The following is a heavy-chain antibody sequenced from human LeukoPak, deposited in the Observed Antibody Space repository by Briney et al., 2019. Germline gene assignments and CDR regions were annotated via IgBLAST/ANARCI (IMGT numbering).Heavy chain of an antibody. Sequence: PGGSLRLSCAASGFTFSHYWMSWVRQAPAKGLELVANRKQDGSEGYYLDSVKGRFSISRDNAKNSLYLQMSALRAEDTDVYYCAKHNGYTFDYWGQGTLVTVSS. CDR2: RKQDGSEG. CDR3: AKHNGYTFDY. J-gene: IGHJ4*02. CDR1: GFTFSHYW. V-gene: IGHV3-7*01. D-gene: IGHD5-24*01.